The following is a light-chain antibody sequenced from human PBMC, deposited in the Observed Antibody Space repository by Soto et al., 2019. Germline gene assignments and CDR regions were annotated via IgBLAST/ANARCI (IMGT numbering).Light chain of an antibody. CDR2: EVN. CDR3: SSYAGSNTVV. Sequence: QSALTQPPSASGSPRQSVTISCTGTSSDVGGYKFVSWYQHHPGKAPKLLIFEVNKRPSGVPDRFSGSKSGNTASLTVSGRQVEDEADYYCSSYAGSNTVVFGGGTKLTVL. V-gene: IGLV2-8*01. J-gene: IGLJ2*01. CDR1: SSDVGGYKF.